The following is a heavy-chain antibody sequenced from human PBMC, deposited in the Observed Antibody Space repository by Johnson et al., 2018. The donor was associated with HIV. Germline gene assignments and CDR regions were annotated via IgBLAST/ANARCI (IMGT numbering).Heavy chain of an antibody. CDR3: AMDNCEWQTGTKGYAFDI. CDR1: GFTFSNSW. J-gene: IGHJ3*02. Sequence: VQLVESGGGLVKPGGSLRVSCGASGFTFSNSWMSWVRQAPGKGLEWVAVISYHGSHKYYADSVKGRFTISRDNSKNTLYLQMNSLRAEDTAVYYWAMDNCEWQTGTKGYAFDIWGQGTMVTVSS. D-gene: IGHD1-7*01. CDR2: ISYHGSHK. V-gene: IGHV3-30-3*01.